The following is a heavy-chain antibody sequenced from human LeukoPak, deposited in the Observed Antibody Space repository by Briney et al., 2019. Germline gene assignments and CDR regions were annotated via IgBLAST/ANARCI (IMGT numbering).Heavy chain of an antibody. Sequence: GESLKISCKGSGYGFTSYWIGWVRQMPGKGLEWMGIIYPGDSDTRYSPSFQGQVTISADKSISTAYLQWSSLKASDTAMYYCARQRMRGIAAAGVNWFDPWGQGTLVTVSS. V-gene: IGHV5-51*01. CDR2: IYPGDSDT. J-gene: IGHJ5*02. CDR1: GYGFTSYW. CDR3: ARQRMRGIAAAGVNWFDP. D-gene: IGHD6-13*01.